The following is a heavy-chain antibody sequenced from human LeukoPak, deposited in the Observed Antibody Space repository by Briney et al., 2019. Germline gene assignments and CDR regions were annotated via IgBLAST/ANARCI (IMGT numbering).Heavy chain of an antibody. CDR1: GFTFSNAW. CDR3: STFADDGY. Sequence: GGSLRLSCAASGFTFSNAWMSWVRQAPGKGLEWVGRIKSKKDGGTTDYATPVKGRFTISRDDSKNTVYLQMNSLKTEDTALYYRSTFADDGYWGQGTLVTVSS. J-gene: IGHJ4*02. CDR2: IKSKKDGGTT. V-gene: IGHV3-15*01. D-gene: IGHD3-16*01.